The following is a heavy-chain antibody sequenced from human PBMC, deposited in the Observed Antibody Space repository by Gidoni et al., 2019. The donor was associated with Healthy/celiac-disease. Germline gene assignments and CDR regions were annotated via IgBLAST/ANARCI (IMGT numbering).Heavy chain of an antibody. CDR2: IYYSGST. Sequence: QVQLQESGPGRVKPSQTLSLTCTVSGCPISSGDYYWSWIRQPPGKGLEWIGYIYYSGSTYYNPSLKSRVPISVDTSKTQFSLKLSSVTAADTAVYYCARASSGGTPGYWGQGTLVTVSS. CDR1: GCPISSGDYY. J-gene: IGHJ4*02. CDR3: ARASSGGTPGY. D-gene: IGHD6-19*01. V-gene: IGHV4-30-4*01.